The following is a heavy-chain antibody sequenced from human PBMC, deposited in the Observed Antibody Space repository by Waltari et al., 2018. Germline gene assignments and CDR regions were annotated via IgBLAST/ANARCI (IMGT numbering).Heavy chain of an antibody. CDR1: GFTFSSYW. CDR2: IKQDGSEK. J-gene: IGHJ3*02. CDR3: ARDSPSAMGRAFDI. D-gene: IGHD3-16*01. Sequence: EVQLVESGGGLVQPGGSLRLSCAASGFTFSSYWMNWVRQAPGKGLEWVANIKQDGSEKYYVDSVKGRFTISRDNAKNSLYLQMNSLRAEDTAVYYCARDSPSAMGRAFDIWGQGTMVTVSS. V-gene: IGHV3-7*01.